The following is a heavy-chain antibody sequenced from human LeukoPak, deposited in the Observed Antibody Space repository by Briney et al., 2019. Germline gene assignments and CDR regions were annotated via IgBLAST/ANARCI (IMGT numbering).Heavy chain of an antibody. Sequence: ASVKVSCKASGGTFSSYAISWVRQAPGQGLEWMGGIIPIFGTANYAQKFQGRVTITADESTSTAYMELSSLRSEDTAVYYCAKDMLGRWLAHNWFDPWGQGTLVTVSS. CDR1: GGTFSSYA. CDR3: AKDMLGRWLAHNWFDP. CDR2: IIPIFGTA. J-gene: IGHJ5*02. V-gene: IGHV1-69*13. D-gene: IGHD6-19*01.